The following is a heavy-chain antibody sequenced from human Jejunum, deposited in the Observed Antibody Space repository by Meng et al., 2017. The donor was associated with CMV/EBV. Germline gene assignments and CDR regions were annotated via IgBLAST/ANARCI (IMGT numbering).Heavy chain of an antibody. CDR2: LTGSGSTI. CDR1: GFTFGDYY. J-gene: IGHJ4*02. Sequence: RLSCAASGFTFGDYYMTWIRQAPGNGLEWVSYLTGSGSTIYYADSVKGRFTISRDNAKNSLYLQMNSLRAEDTAVYYCARANYGFDYWGQGTLVTVSS. V-gene: IGHV3-11*01. D-gene: IGHD4-17*01. CDR3: ARANYGFDY.